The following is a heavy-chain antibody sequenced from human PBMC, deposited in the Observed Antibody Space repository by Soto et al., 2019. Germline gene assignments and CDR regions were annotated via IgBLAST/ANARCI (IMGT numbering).Heavy chain of an antibody. V-gene: IGHV3-30*18. CDR2: ISNDGSNK. D-gene: IGHD1-26*01. CDR3: AKGFGNYWAFDD. CDR1: GFSFSTYG. J-gene: IGHJ4*02. Sequence: PGGSLRLSCAASGFSFSTYGMHWVRQAPGKGLEWVAFISNDGSNKYYADSVKGRFTISRDNSRNTLYLQMNSLRAEDTAVYYWAKGFGNYWAFDDWGKGTLVTVAS.